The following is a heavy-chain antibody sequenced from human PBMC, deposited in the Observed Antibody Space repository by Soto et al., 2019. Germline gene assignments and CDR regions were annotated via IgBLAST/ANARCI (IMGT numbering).Heavy chain of an antibody. D-gene: IGHD2-2*01. Sequence: ASVKVSCKASGYTFTSYAMHWVRQAPGQRLEWMGWINAGNGNTKYSQKFQGRVTITRDTSASTAYMELSSLRSEDTAVYYCARDSFDCSSTSCYLDYWGQGTLVTVSS. CDR3: ARDSFDCSSTSCYLDY. V-gene: IGHV1-3*01. CDR1: GYTFTSYA. J-gene: IGHJ4*02. CDR2: INAGNGNT.